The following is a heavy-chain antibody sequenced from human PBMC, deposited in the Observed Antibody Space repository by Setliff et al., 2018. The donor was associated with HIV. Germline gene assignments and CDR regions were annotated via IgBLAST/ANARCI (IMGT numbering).Heavy chain of an antibody. CDR3: ASLPPLYDSSGYYFDY. V-gene: IGHV4-59*05. CDR1: GGSMSRFY. J-gene: IGHJ4*02. Sequence: PSETLSLTCTVSGGSMSRFYWTWIRQPPGKGLEWIGSIYYSGSTYYNPSLNSRVTISVDASKNQFSLKLSSVTAADTAVYYCASLPPLYDSSGYYFDYWGQGTLVTVSS. D-gene: IGHD3-22*01. CDR2: IYYSGST.